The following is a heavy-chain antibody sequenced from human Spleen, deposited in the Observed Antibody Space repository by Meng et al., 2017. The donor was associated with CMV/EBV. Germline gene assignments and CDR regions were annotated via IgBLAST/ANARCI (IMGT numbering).Heavy chain of an antibody. CDR2: MNTNSGST. Sequence: ASGYTFTGYFMNWVRQAPGQGLEWVGLMNTNSGSTHYTQKFQGRITMTRNTSINTVFLELTSLTSDNTAVYYCARKAGANGRGFDYWGQGTLVTVSS. CDR3: ARKAGANGRGFDY. D-gene: IGHD1-26*01. V-gene: IGHV1-2*02. CDR1: GYTFTGYF. J-gene: IGHJ4*02.